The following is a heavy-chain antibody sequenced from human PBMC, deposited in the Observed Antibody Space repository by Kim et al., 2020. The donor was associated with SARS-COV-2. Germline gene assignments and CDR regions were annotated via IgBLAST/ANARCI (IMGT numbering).Heavy chain of an antibody. V-gene: IGHV3-21*01. CDR1: GFTFSSYS. J-gene: IGHJ3*02. CDR3: AREWLWNYDYVWGSYRGSRDAFDI. Sequence: GGSLRLSCAASGFTFSSYSMNWVRQAPGKGLEWVSSISSSSSYIYYADSVKGRFTISRDNAKNSLYLQMNSLRAEDTAVYYCAREWLWNYDYVWGSYRGSRDAFDIWGQGTMVTVSS. D-gene: IGHD3-16*02. CDR2: ISSSSSYI.